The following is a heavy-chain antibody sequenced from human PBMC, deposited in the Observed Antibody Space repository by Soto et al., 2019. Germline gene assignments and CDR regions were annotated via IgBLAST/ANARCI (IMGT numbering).Heavy chain of an antibody. J-gene: IGHJ4*02. CDR3: AREGINNYNEYYFDS. CDR2: ISGSGNYT. V-gene: IGHV3-21*01. CDR1: GFTFSTYS. Sequence: NPGGPLRLSCAASGFTFSTYSMNWVRQAPGKGLEWVSSISGSGNYTHYADFLRGRFTISRDNAKTSLYLQMNSLRAEDTAVYYCAREGINNYNEYYFDSWGQGTVVTVSS. D-gene: IGHD4-4*01.